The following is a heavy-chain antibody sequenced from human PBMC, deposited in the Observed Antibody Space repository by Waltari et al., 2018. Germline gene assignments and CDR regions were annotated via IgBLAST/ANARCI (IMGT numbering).Heavy chain of an antibody. Sequence: QVQLVQSGAEVKKPGSSVKVSCKASGGTFSSYAISWVRQAPGQGLEWMGGINTYDGNTNYGQELQGRLTMTTDTITTTAYMELRGLRADDTALYFCARDAFRFLDFWGQGTLVTVSS. CDR1: GGTFSSYA. D-gene: IGHD3-3*01. CDR2: INTYDGNT. CDR3: ARDAFRFLDF. V-gene: IGHV1-18*01. J-gene: IGHJ4*02.